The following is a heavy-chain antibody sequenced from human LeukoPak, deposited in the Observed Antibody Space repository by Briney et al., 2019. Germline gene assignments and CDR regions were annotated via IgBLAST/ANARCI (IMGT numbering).Heavy chain of an antibody. CDR2: IYDSGST. CDR1: GGSIRSSYYY. V-gene: IGHV4-39*07. Sequence: SETLSLTCTVSGGSIRSSYYYWGWIRQPPGKGLEWIGSIYDSGSTYYNPSLKSRVTISVDTSKNQFSLKLSSVTAADTAVYYCARLTGVEVVFDYWGQGTLVTVSS. J-gene: IGHJ4*02. CDR3: ARLTGVEVVFDY. D-gene: IGHD7-27*01.